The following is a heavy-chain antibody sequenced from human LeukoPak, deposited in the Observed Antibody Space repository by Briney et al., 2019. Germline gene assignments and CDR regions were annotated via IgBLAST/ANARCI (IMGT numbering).Heavy chain of an antibody. CDR2: IYYSGST. Sequence: RPSETLSLTCTVLAGSIRSGGYYWSWIRQHPGKGLEWIGYIYYSGSTYYNPSLKSRVTISVDTSKYQFSLKLSSVTAAATAVDRCARVAVGSGSFHAFDIWGQGTMVTVSS. D-gene: IGHD3-10*01. J-gene: IGHJ3*02. CDR1: AGSIRSGGYY. V-gene: IGHV4-31*03. CDR3: ARVAVGSGSFHAFDI.